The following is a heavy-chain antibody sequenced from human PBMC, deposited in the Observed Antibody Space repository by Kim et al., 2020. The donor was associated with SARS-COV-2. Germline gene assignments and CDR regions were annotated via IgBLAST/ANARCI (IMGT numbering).Heavy chain of an antibody. Sequence: SETLSLTCTVSGGSISSSSYYWGWIRQPPGKGLEWIGSIYYSGSTYYNPSLKSRVTISVDTSKNQFSLKLSSVTAADTAVYYCARHGFGFVVMVYAGSYYFDYWGQGTLVAVA. CDR2: IYYSGST. J-gene: IGHJ4*02. CDR1: GGSISSSSYY. D-gene: IGHD2-8*01. V-gene: IGHV4-39*01. CDR3: ARHGFGFVVMVYAGSYYFDY.